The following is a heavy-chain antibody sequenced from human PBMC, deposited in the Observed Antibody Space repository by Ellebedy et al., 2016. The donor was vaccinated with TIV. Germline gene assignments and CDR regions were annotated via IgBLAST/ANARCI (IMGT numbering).Heavy chain of an antibody. D-gene: IGHD4-23*01. J-gene: IGHJ4*02. CDR2: IYSAGST. CDR3: ASNGDKGY. Sequence: GGSLRLXXAASGITVNSSYMSWVRQAPGQGLEWISVIYSAGSTNYADSVRGRFTISRDYSKNTLYLQMNSLRAEDTAVYYCASNGDKGYWGQGTLVTVSS. V-gene: IGHV3-53*01. CDR1: GITVNSSY.